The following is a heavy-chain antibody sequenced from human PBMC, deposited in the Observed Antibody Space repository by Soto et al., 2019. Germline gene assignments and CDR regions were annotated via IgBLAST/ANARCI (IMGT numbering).Heavy chain of an antibody. D-gene: IGHD2-2*01. V-gene: IGHV1-2*02. CDR2: INPQTGGT. J-gene: IGHJ6*02. CDR1: GYTFTGYY. CDR3: ARERYQVISDGMDV. Sequence: GASVKVSCKASGYTFTGYYIRWVREAPGQGLEWMGWINPQTGGTSYAQKFQGRVTLSRDTSINTAYLELTRVRFDDAAVYFCARERYQVISDGMDVWGQGTTVTVSS.